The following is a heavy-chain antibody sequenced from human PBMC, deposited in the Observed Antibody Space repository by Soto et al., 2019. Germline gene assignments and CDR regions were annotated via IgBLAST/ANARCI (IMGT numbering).Heavy chain of an antibody. CDR3: ARDGPAADFDF. J-gene: IGHJ4*02. D-gene: IGHD6-13*01. CDR2: ISSGGRTI. Sequence: GGSLRLSCAASGFSFRSYEMNWVRQAPGKGLEWVSYISSGGRTIFYADSVKGRFTTSRDDAQSSLYLQMNSLRAEDTAVYYCARDGPAADFDFWGQGTLVTVSS. V-gene: IGHV3-48*03. CDR1: GFSFRSYE.